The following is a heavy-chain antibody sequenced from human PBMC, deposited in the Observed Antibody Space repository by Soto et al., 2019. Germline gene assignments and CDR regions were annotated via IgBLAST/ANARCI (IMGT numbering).Heavy chain of an antibody. D-gene: IGHD1-26*01. CDR1: GFAFRHNY. V-gene: IGHV3-11*01. Sequence: PGGSLRLSCTVSGFAFRHNYLTWIRQAPGKGLEWLSYINTGGSPAYYADSVKGRFTISTDIAKKSLYLQMDSLRADDTGVYYCATGGIYYETWSQGTLVTVSS. J-gene: IGHJ5*02. CDR3: ATGGIYYET. CDR2: INTGGSPA.